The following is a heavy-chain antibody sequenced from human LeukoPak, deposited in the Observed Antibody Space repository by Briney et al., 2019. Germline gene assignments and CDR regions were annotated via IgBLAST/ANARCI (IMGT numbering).Heavy chain of an antibody. CDR1: GGSFSGYY. D-gene: IGHD3-10*01. Sequence: PSETLSLTCAVYGGSFSGYYWSWIRQPPGKGLEWIGEINHSGSTNYNPSLKSRVTISVDTSKNQFSLKLSSVTAADTAVYYCARGLSLWFGEIQLGYWGQGTLVTVSS. V-gene: IGHV4-34*01. CDR2: INHSGST. J-gene: IGHJ4*02. CDR3: ARGLSLWFGEIQLGY.